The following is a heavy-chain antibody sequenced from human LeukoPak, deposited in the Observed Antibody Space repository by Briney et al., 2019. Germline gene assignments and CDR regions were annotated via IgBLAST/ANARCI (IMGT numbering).Heavy chain of an antibody. V-gene: IGHV3-7*03. CDR1: GFIFSSFW. CDR2: IKEDGSEK. D-gene: IGHD3-22*01. Sequence: GGSLRLSCAASGFIFSSFWMSWVRQAPGKGLEWVANIKEDGSEKYYVDSVRGRFTISRDNAKNSLYLQMNSLRVEDTAVYYCAKSSYYDASGYYREYYFDYWGQGTLVTVSS. CDR3: AKSSYYDASGYYREYYFDY. J-gene: IGHJ4*02.